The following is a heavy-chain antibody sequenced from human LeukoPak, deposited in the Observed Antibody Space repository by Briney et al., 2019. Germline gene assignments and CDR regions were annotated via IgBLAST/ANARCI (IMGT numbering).Heavy chain of an antibody. CDR3: AREARFRFGELWRYYYYMDA. Sequence: PSETLSLTCTDSGDSISSGDYYWSWIRQPAGKGLEWIGRIYTSGSTNYNPSLKSRVTISLEESKNQFSLKLSSVTAADTAVYYCAREARFRFGELWRYYYYMDAWGKGTTVTISS. J-gene: IGHJ6*03. CDR2: IYTSGST. CDR1: GDSISSGDYY. V-gene: IGHV4-61*02. D-gene: IGHD3-10*01.